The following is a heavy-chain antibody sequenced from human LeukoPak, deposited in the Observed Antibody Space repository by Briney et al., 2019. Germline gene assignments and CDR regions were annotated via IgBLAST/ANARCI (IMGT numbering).Heavy chain of an antibody. Sequence: GGSLRLSCPAPGFTFSSYWMHWVRQAPGKGLGWVSRINSDGSSTSYADSVKGRFTISRDNAKNTLYLQMNSLRAEDTAVYYCARVDDSSGYYVVYFDYWGQGTLVTVSS. J-gene: IGHJ4*02. CDR3: ARVDDSSGYYVVYFDY. CDR1: GFTFSSYW. CDR2: INSDGSST. V-gene: IGHV3-74*01. D-gene: IGHD3-22*01.